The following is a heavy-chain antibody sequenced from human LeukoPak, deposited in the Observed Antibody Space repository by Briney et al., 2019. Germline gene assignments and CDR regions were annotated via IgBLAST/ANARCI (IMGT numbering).Heavy chain of an antibody. CDR3: AKTYCSSTSCPDDY. Sequence: GSLRLSCAASGFAFSSYAMSWVRQAPGKGLEWVSAISGSGGSTYYADSVKGRFTISRDNSKNTLYLQMNSLRAEDTAVYYCAKTYCSSTSCPDDYWGQGTLVTVSS. CDR2: ISGSGGST. J-gene: IGHJ4*02. CDR1: GFAFSSYA. V-gene: IGHV3-23*01. D-gene: IGHD2-2*01.